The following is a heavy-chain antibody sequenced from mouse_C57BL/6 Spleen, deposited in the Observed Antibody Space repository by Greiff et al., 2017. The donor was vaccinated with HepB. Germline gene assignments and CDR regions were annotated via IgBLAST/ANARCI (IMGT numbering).Heavy chain of an antibody. CDR3: ARGAYYSNYGY. CDR1: GYTFTSYW. Sequence: QVQLQQPGAELVKPGASVKLSCKASGYTFTSYWMQWVKQRPGQGLEWIGEIDPSDSYTNYHQKFKGKATLTVDTSSSTAYMQLSSLTSEDSAVYYCARGAYYSNYGYWGQGTTLTVSS. V-gene: IGHV1-50*01. CDR2: IDPSDSYT. D-gene: IGHD2-5*01. J-gene: IGHJ2*01.